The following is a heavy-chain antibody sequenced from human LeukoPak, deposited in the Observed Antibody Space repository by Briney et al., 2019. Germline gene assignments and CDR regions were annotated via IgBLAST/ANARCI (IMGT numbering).Heavy chain of an antibody. CDR3: ARGLNYYDSSGYADY. J-gene: IGHJ4*02. Sequence: RSGGSLRLSCAASGFTFSDYWMHWVRQAPGKGLEWVSGINWNGGSTGYADSVKGRFTISRDNAKNSLYLQMNSLRAEDTALYYCARGLNYYDSSGYADYWGQGTLVTVSS. D-gene: IGHD3-22*01. CDR1: GFTFSDYW. V-gene: IGHV3-20*04. CDR2: INWNGGST.